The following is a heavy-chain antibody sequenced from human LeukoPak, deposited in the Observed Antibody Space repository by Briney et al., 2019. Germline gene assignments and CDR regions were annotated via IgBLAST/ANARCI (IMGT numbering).Heavy chain of an antibody. CDR1: GGSITSSNYY. J-gene: IGHJ4*02. Sequence: SGTLSLTCTVSGGSITSSNYYWGWIRQPPGKGLEWIGSFHYSGSTYYNPSLKRRVTISVDTSKNQFSLKLSSVTAADTAVYYCARDGGSYHFDYWGQGTLVTVSS. V-gene: IGHV4-39*07. CDR2: FHYSGST. CDR3: ARDGGSYHFDY. D-gene: IGHD1-26*01.